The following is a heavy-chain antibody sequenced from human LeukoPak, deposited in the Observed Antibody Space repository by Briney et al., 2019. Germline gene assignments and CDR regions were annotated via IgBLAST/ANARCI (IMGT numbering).Heavy chain of an antibody. V-gene: IGHV1-18*01. CDR2: ISAYNGNT. CDR3: ATSRQWLVLGAFDP. CDR1: GYTFTSYG. Sequence: ASVKVSCKASGYTFTSYGISWVRQAPGQGLEWMGWISAYNGNTNYAQKLQGRVTMTTDTSTSTAYMELRSLRSEDTAVYYCATSRQWLVLGAFDPWGQGTLVTVSS. J-gene: IGHJ5*02. D-gene: IGHD6-19*01.